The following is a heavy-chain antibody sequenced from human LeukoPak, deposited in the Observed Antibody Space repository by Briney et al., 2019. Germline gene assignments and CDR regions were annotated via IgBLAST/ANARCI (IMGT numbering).Heavy chain of an antibody. Sequence: SETLSLTCAVSGGSISSGGYCWSWIRPPPGMGLKWIGDNYHSGSTYYNPTLKSRVTISVDRSNNQSSLKLSSVTAADTAVYYCASLPLSSSGNYYYGMDVWGQGTTVTVSS. D-gene: IGHD6-6*01. CDR3: ASLPLSSSGNYYYGMDV. J-gene: IGHJ6*02. V-gene: IGHV4-30-2*01. CDR2: NYHSGST. CDR1: GGSISSGGYC.